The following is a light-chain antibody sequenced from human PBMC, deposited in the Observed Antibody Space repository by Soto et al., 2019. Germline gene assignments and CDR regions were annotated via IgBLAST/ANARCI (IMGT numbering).Light chain of an antibody. V-gene: IGLV2-11*01. Sequence: QSALTQPRSVSGSPGQSVAIFCTGTSSDVGGYNYVSWYQQHPGKAPRVIIYDVTKRPSGVPDRFSGSKSGSTASLTISGLQAEDEADYSCCSYAGGPYVFGPGTKVTAL. CDR2: DVT. J-gene: IGLJ1*01. CDR3: CSYAGGPYV. CDR1: SSDVGGYNY.